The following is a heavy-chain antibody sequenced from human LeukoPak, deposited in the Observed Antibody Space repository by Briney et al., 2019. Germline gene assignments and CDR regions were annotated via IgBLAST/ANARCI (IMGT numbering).Heavy chain of an antibody. Sequence: GGSLRLSCAASGFTFSSYWMHWVRQAPGKGLVYVSRINTDGSSTDYADSVKGRFIISRDNAKNTLYLQMNGLRAEDTAVYYCTRASTADMWNWFDPWGQGTLVTVSS. CDR1: GFTFSSYW. CDR3: TRASTADMWNWFDP. V-gene: IGHV3-74*01. CDR2: INTDGSST. J-gene: IGHJ5*02. D-gene: IGHD6-13*01.